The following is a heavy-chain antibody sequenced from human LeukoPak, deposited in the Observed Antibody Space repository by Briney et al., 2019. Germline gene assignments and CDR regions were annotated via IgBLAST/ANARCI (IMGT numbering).Heavy chain of an antibody. CDR1: GGSISSYY. V-gene: IGHV4-59*01. CDR2: IYYSGST. D-gene: IGHD2-2*01. Sequence: SETLSLTCTVSGGSISSYYWSWVRQPPGKGLEWIGYIYYSGSTNYNPSLKRRVTISVDTSKNQFSLKLSSVTAADAVVYYCASYQEEEDAFDIWGQGTLVTVSS. CDR3: ASYQEEEDAFDI. J-gene: IGHJ3*02.